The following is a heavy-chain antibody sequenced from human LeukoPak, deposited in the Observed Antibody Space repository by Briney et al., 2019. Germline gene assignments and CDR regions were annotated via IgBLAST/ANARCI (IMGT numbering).Heavy chain of an antibody. CDR2: IYTSGST. V-gene: IGHV4-4*07. Sequence: PSETLSLTCTVSGGSISSYYWSWIRQPAGKGLEWIGRIYTSGSTNYNPSLKSRVTMSVDTSKNQFSLKLSSVTAADTAVYYCAREYQLPKWNWFDPWGQGTLVTVSS. J-gene: IGHJ5*02. CDR1: GGSISSYY. D-gene: IGHD2-2*01. CDR3: AREYQLPKWNWFDP.